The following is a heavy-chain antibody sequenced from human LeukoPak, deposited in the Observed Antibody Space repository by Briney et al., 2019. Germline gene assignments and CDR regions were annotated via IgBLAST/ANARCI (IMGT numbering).Heavy chain of an antibody. V-gene: IGHV3-48*03. CDR3: ARSPKDATAP. Sequence: GGSLRLSCVTSGFTFSNYEINWVRQAPGKGLEYVSYISGSGNAIHYADSVKGRFTISRDNAKNSVYLQMSSLRAEDTAVYYCARSPKDATAPWGQGTLVTVSS. D-gene: IGHD2-15*01. J-gene: IGHJ5*02. CDR1: GFTFSNYE. CDR2: ISGSGNAI.